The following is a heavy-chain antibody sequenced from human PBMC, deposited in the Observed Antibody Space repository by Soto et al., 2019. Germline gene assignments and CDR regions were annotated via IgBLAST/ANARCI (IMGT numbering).Heavy chain of an antibody. CDR2: ISGSGLTI. CDR3: ARGPYRNTYNWFDS. Sequence: GGSLRLSCAASGFIFSDYEINWVRQAPGKGLEWVSYISGSGLTIYYADSVKGRFTISRDNAKNPLYLQMNSLGVEDTAVYYCARGPYRNTYNWFDSWGQGTLVTVSS. D-gene: IGHD5-12*01. J-gene: IGHJ5*02. CDR1: GFIFSDYE. V-gene: IGHV3-48*03.